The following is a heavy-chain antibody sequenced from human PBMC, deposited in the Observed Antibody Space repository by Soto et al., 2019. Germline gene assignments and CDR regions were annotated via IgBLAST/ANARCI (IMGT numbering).Heavy chain of an antibody. CDR3: ARGGGRPSGGIDY. Sequence: QVQLVQSGAEVKKPGSSVKVSCKASGGTFSSYSINWVRQAPGQVLEWMGEIIPIFGTANYAQKFHGRVTITADESTSTAYMGLSSLRSEDTAVYYCARGGGRPSGGIDYWGQGTLVTVSS. CDR2: IIPIFGTA. CDR1: GGTFSSYS. J-gene: IGHJ4*02. V-gene: IGHV1-69*01. D-gene: IGHD1-26*01.